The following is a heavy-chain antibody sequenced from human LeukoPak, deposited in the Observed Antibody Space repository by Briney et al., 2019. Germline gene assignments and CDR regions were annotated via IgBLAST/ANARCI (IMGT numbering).Heavy chain of an antibody. CDR3: ARDLRGSSCYDY. Sequence: SETLSLTCTVSGGSLSSYYWSWIRQPPGKGLEWIGHIYYSGSTSYNPSLKSRVTISVDTSKNQFSLKLSSVTAADTALYYCARDLRGSSCYDYWGQGTLVTVSS. J-gene: IGHJ4*02. CDR1: GGSLSSYY. D-gene: IGHD2-2*01. V-gene: IGHV4-59*01. CDR2: IYYSGST.